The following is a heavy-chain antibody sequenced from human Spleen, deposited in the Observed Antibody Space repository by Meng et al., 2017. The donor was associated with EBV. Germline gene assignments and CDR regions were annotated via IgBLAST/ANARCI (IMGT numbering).Heavy chain of an antibody. V-gene: IGHV2-5*02. Sequence: TLKDSGPALMKPTPTLTLTCTFSGFSLDTSGVAVGWIRQPPGKPLAWLALIYWDDDKRYSPSLENRLTITRGTSRNQVVLTITNVDPADTGTYFCVHTSTPSSWQPDFWGQGILVTVSS. CDR3: VHTSTPSSWQPDF. CDR1: GFSLDTSGVA. J-gene: IGHJ4*02. D-gene: IGHD6-13*01. CDR2: IYWDDDK.